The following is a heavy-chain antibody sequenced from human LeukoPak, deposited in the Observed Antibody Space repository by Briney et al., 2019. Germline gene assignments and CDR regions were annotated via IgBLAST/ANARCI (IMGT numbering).Heavy chain of an antibody. CDR3: AEISSRSVPRSYSDS. J-gene: IGHJ4*01. CDR2: ISNSGSST. CDR1: GFTFSNYA. D-gene: IGHD2-15*01. Sequence: PGGSLRLSCAASGFTFSNYAMSWVRRAPGKGLECVSGISNSGSSTYYADSVKGRFTISRDNSMSTLFLQMNSLRVEDTAVYYCAEISSRSVPRSYSDSWGQGNLVTVSS. V-gene: IGHV3-23*01.